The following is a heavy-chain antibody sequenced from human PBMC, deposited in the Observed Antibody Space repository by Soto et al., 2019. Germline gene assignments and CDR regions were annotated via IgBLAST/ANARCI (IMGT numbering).Heavy chain of an antibody. CDR2: ISNSGST. D-gene: IGHD3-22*01. Sequence: SETLSLTCTVSGGSIETFYWSWIRQPPRKGLEWIGYISNSGSTSYNPSLESRVTVSVDTAKNEFSLKLNSVTAADTALYYCARDYFDSSDYTKNWSHSLGEGILVTV. CDR1: GGSIETFY. J-gene: IGHJ5*01. V-gene: IGHV4-59*01. CDR3: ARDYFDSSDYTKNWSHS.